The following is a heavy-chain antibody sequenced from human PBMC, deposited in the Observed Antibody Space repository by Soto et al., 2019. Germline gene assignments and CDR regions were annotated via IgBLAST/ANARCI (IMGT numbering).Heavy chain of an antibody. CDR2: IIPIFGTA. Sequence: QVRLVQSGAEVKKPGSSVKVSCKASGGTFSSYAISWVRQAPGQGLEWMGGIIPIFGTANYAQKFQGRVTITADESTSTAYMELSSLRSEDTAVYYCASDPPTVYPLGYGMDVWGQGTTVTVSS. V-gene: IGHV1-69*01. CDR1: GGTFSSYA. D-gene: IGHD1-26*01. CDR3: ASDPPTVYPLGYGMDV. J-gene: IGHJ6*02.